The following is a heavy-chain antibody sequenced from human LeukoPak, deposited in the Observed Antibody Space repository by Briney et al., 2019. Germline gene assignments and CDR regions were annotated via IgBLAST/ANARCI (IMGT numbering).Heavy chain of an antibody. CDR2: IYSGGTT. J-gene: IGHJ4*02. CDR1: GFTVSSNY. Sequence: GGSLRLSCAASGFTVSSNYMNWVRQAPGKGLEWVSIIYSGGTTYYADSVKGRFTISRDNSKNTLYLQMNSLRAEDTAVYYCAKDPRFMITFGGADYWGQGTLVTVSS. CDR3: AKDPRFMITFGGADY. D-gene: IGHD3-16*01. V-gene: IGHV3-53*01.